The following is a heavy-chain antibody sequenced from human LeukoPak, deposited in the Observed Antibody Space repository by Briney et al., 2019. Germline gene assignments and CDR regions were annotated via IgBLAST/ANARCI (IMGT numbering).Heavy chain of an antibody. CDR2: IKSKTDGGTT. CDR1: GFSLSNAW. V-gene: IGHV3-15*01. Sequence: PGGSLRLSCAGSGFSLSNAWMSWVRQAPGKGLEWVARIKSKTDGGTTDYAAPVKGRFTISRDDSKNTLYLQMDSLKTEDTAVYHCTRGVAILNYFDYWGQGTLVTVFS. CDR3: TRGVAILNYFDY. J-gene: IGHJ4*02.